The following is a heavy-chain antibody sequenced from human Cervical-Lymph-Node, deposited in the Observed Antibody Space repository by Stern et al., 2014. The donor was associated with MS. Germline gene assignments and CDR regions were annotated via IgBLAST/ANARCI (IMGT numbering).Heavy chain of an antibody. Sequence: VQLVQSGGGLVKPWGSLRLSRAASGFLSSSHYKNLVRQAPGKGLEWVSSISSSSNYVYYADSVKGRFTISRDNAKNSLYLQMSRLRAEDTAVYYCARDGKAAAGDGFHAFDIWGQGTKVTVFS. V-gene: IGHV3-21*01. D-gene: IGHD6-13*01. CDR1: GFLSSSHY. CDR2: ISSSSNYV. J-gene: IGHJ3*02. CDR3: ARDGKAAAGDGFHAFDI.